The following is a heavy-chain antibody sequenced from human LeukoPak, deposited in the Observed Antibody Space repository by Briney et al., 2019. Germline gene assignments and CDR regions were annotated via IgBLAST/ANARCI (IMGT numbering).Heavy chain of an antibody. D-gene: IGHD6-19*01. CDR3: AIGQWLVPFDH. V-gene: IGHV3-23*01. CDR1: GFTFSSYA. Sequence: PGGSLRLSCAASGFTFSSYAMSWVRQAPGKGLEWVSGIRGSGGSTYYADSVKGRFTISRDNSKNTLYLQMNSLRAEDTAVYYWAIGQWLVPFDHWGQGTLVTVSS. CDR2: IRGSGGST. J-gene: IGHJ4*02.